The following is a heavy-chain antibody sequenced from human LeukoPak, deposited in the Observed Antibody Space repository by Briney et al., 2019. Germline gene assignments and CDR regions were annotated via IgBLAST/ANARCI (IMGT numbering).Heavy chain of an antibody. J-gene: IGHJ6*03. CDR3: AREGVLARARGVWSGYYYYMDV. V-gene: IGHV4-61*02. D-gene: IGHD3-3*01. Sequence: SETLSLTCTVSGGSISSGSYYWSWIRQPAGKGLEWIGRIYTSGSTNYNPSLKSRVTISVDTSKNQFSLKLSSVTAADTAVYYCAREGVLARARGVWSGYYYYMDVWGKGTTVTVSS. CDR1: GGSISSGSYY. CDR2: IYTSGST.